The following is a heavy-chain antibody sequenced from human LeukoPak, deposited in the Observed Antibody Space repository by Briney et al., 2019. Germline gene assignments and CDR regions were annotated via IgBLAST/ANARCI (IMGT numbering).Heavy chain of an antibody. CDR2: INPSGGST. J-gene: IGHJ4*02. CDR3: ARVGRWLQYEDY. CDR1: GYTFTSNY. V-gene: IGHV1-46*01. D-gene: IGHD5-24*01. Sequence: ASVRVSCKAFGYTFTSNYMHWVRQAPGQGLEWMGIINPSGGSTSYAQKFQGRVTMTRDMSTSTVYMELSSLRSEDTAVYYCARVGRWLQYEDYWGQGTLVTVSS.